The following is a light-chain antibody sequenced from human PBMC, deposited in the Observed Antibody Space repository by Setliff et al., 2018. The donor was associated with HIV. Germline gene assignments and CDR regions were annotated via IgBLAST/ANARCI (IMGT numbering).Light chain of an antibody. CDR2: EVT. J-gene: IGLJ1*01. CDR3: CSYAGSTTFDV. Sequence: QSALTQPASVSGSPGQSITISCTGNSSNVGKYGFVSWYRQYPGKAPELTIYEVTKRPSGVSKRFSGSKSGNAASLTISGLQAEDEADYYCCSYAGSTTFDVFGSGTKVHRP. V-gene: IGLV2-23*02. CDR1: SSNVGKYGF.